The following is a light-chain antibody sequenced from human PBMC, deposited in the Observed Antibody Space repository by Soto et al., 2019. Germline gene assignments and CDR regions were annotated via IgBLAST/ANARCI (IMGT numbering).Light chain of an antibody. Sequence: EIVLTQSPGTLSLSPGERATLSCRASQSVSSSYLAWYRQKPGQAPRLLIYGASSRATGIPDRFSGSGSGTDFTLTISRLEPEDCAVYYCQQYGSSPGTFGQGTKVEIK. J-gene: IGKJ1*01. CDR1: QSVSSSY. CDR2: GAS. V-gene: IGKV3-20*01. CDR3: QQYGSSPGT.